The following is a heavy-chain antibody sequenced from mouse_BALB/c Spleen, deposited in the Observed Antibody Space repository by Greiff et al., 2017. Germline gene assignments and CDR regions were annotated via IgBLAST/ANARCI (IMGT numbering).Heavy chain of an antibody. CDR2: INPSTGYT. CDR1: GYTFTSYW. CDR3: ARSSTGGYWYFDV. J-gene: IGHJ1*01. D-gene: IGHD5-1*01. V-gene: IGHV1-7*01. Sequence: VKLQESGAELAKPGASVKMSCKASGYTFTSYWMHWVKQRPGQGLEWIGYINPSTGYTEYNQKFKDKATLTADKSSSTAYMQLSSLTSEDSAVYYCARSSTGGYWYFDVWGAGTTVTVSS.